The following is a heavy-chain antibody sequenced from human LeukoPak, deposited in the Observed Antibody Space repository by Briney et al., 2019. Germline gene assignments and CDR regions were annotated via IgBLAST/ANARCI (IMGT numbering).Heavy chain of an antibody. CDR1: GGSISSYY. J-gene: IGHJ6*03. Sequence: PSETLSLTCTVFGGSISSYYWSWLRQPAGKGLEWIGRIYTSGSTNYNPSLKSRVTMSVDTSKNQFSLKLSSVTAADTAVYYCARGVGATYYYYYYMDVWGKGTTVTVSS. D-gene: IGHD1-26*01. CDR3: ARGVGATYYYYYYMDV. CDR2: IYTSGST. V-gene: IGHV4-4*07.